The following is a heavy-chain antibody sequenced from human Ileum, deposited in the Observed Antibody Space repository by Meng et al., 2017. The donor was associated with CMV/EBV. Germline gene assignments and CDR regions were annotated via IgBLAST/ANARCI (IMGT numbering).Heavy chain of an antibody. J-gene: IGHJ4*02. D-gene: IGHD1-26*01. CDR1: GFIFSNYA. CDR3: AKQHEGATTGFDS. CDR2: VSASGAST. Sequence: GFIFSNYAVNWVRQAPGKGLEWVSAVSASGASTYYADSVRGRFTISRDNSKNTVYLQLYSLRAEDTAVYYCAKQHEGATTGFDSWGQGTLVTVSS. V-gene: IGHV3-23*01.